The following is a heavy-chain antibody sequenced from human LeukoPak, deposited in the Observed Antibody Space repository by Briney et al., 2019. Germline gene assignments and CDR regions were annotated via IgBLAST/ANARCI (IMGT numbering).Heavy chain of an antibody. CDR1: GFTFSSYW. V-gene: IGHV3-74*01. CDR2: ISSDGRTT. CDR3: ARPYYGDYEFDY. Sequence: QPGGSLRLSCAASGFTFSSYWMHWVRQAPGKGLVWVSRISSDGRTTSYAASVKGRFTISRDNAKNTLYLQMNSLRAEDTAVYYCARPYYGDYEFDYWGQGILVTVSS. J-gene: IGHJ4*02. D-gene: IGHD4-17*01.